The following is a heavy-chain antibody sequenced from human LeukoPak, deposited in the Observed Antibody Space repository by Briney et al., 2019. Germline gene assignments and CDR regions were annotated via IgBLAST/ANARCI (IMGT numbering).Heavy chain of an antibody. Sequence: PSQTLSLTCTVSGGSINSGDYYWSWIRQPPGKGLEWIGYIYYSGRTYYNPSLKSRVTISVDRSKNQFSLKLSSVAAADTAVYYCARGGPPDYWGQGTLVTVSS. J-gene: IGHJ4*02. V-gene: IGHV4-30-4*01. CDR3: ARGGPPDY. CDR1: GGSINSGDYY. CDR2: IYYSGRT.